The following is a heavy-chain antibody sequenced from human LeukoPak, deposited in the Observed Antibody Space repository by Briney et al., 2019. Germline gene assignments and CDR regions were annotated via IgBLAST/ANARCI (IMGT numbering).Heavy chain of an antibody. CDR3: AGPTPYSNAQGYFQH. V-gene: IGHV1-18*01. Sequence: GASVKVSCKASGYTFTSYGISWVRQAPGQGLEWMGWISAYNGNTNYAQKLQGRVTMTTDTSTSTAYMELRSLRSDDTAVYYCAGPTPYSNAQGYFQHWGQGTLVTVSS. CDR1: GYTFTSYG. J-gene: IGHJ1*01. D-gene: IGHD6-13*01. CDR2: ISAYNGNT.